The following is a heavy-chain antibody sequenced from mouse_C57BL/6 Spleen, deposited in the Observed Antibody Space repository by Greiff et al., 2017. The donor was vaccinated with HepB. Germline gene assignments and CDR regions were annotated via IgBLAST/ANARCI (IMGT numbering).Heavy chain of an antibody. D-gene: IGHD1-1*01. CDR2: IDPSDSYT. CDR1: GYTFTSYW. CDR3: ATLITTVVGGNFDV. V-gene: IGHV1-69*01. J-gene: IGHJ1*03. Sequence: VKLQQPGAELVMPGASVKLSCKASGYTFTSYWMHWVKQRPGQGLEWIGEIDPSDSYTNYNQKFKGKSTLTVDKSSSTAYMQLSSLTSEDSAVYYCATLITTVVGGNFDVWGTGTTVTVSS.